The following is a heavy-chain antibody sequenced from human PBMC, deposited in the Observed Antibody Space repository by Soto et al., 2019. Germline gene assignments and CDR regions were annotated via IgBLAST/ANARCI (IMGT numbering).Heavy chain of an antibody. CDR2: ISWNSGSI. D-gene: IGHD6-6*01. J-gene: IGHJ4*02. CDR1: GFTFDDYA. Sequence: LRLSCAASGFTFDDYAMHWVRQAPGKGLEWVSGISWNSGSIGYADSVKGRFTNSRDNAKNSLYLQMNSLRAEDTALYYCAKGLEYSSSSPFDYWGQGTLVTVSS. CDR3: AKGLEYSSSSPFDY. V-gene: IGHV3-9*01.